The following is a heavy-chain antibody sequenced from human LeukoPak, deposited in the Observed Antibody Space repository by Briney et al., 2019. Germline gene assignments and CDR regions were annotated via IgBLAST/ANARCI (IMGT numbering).Heavy chain of an antibody. Sequence: ASETLSLTCTVSGGSISSGGYYWSWIRQPPGKGLEWIGYIYHSGSTYYNPSLKSRVTISVDRSKNQFSLKLSSVTAADTAVYYCARDTNWGSVDYWGQGTLVTVSS. J-gene: IGHJ4*02. V-gene: IGHV4-30-2*01. CDR1: GGSISSGGYY. D-gene: IGHD7-27*01. CDR3: ARDTNWGSVDY. CDR2: IYHSGST.